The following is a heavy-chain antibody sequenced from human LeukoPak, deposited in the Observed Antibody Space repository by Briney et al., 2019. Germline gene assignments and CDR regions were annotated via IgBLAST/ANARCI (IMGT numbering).Heavy chain of an antibody. CDR3: TRDLMDYDVSTGLHHYYMDV. CDR2: IFYDGSKE. D-gene: IGHD3-9*01. J-gene: IGHJ6*02. Sequence: PGRSLRLSCAASGFTSSTYGFHWVRQAPGKGLEWVAAIFYDGSKEFYTDSVKGRFTISRDNSKNTLYLQMNTLRVEDTAVYYCTRDLMDYDVSTGLHHYYMDVWGQGTTVTVSS. V-gene: IGHV3-33*01. CDR1: GFTSSTYG.